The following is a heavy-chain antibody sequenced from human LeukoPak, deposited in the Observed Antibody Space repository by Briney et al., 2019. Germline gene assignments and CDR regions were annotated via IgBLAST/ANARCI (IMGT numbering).Heavy chain of an antibody. J-gene: IGHJ5*02. CDR3: AREVAVAGPYNWFDP. CDR1: GYTFTSYY. D-gene: IGHD6-19*01. Sequence: ASVKVSCKASGYTFTSYYMHWVRQAPGQGLEWMGIINPSGGSTSYAQKFQGRVTMTRDTPTSTVYMELSSLRSEDTAVYYCAREVAVAGPYNWFDPWGQGTLVTVSS. V-gene: IGHV1-46*01. CDR2: INPSGGST.